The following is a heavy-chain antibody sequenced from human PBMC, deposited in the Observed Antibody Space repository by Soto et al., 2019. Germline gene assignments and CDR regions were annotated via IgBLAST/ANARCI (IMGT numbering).Heavy chain of an antibody. CDR1: GDSVSSNSAA. V-gene: IGHV6-1*01. J-gene: IGHJ5*02. D-gene: IGHD2-15*01. Sequence: PSQTLSLTCAISGDSVSSNSAAWNWIRQSPSRGLEWLGRTYYRSKWYNDYAVSVKSRITINPDTSKNQFSLQLNSVTPEDTAVYYCARDPSLFDCSGGSCYSCTGNWFDPWGQGTLVTVSS. CDR3: ARDPSLFDCSGGSCYSCTGNWFDP. CDR2: TYYRSKWYN.